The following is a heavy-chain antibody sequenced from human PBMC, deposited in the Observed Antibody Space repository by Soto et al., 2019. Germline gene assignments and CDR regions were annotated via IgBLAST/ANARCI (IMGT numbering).Heavy chain of an antibody. Sequence: PGESLKISCKGSGYSFTSYWIGWVRQMPGKGLEWMGIIYPGDSDTRYSPSFQGQVTISADKSISTAYLQWSSMKASDTAMYYCARQGLLLWVGELLLGDDFDIWGQGTMVTVSS. CDR2: IYPGDSDT. V-gene: IGHV5-51*01. CDR1: GYSFTSYW. CDR3: ARQGLLLWVGELLLGDDFDI. D-gene: IGHD3-10*01. J-gene: IGHJ3*02.